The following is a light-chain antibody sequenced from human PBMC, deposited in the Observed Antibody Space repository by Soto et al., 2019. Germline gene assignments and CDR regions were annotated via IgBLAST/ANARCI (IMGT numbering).Light chain of an antibody. J-gene: IGKJ1*01. CDR1: QGISSY. V-gene: IGKV1-8*01. CDR2: AAS. Sequence: AIRMTQSPSSFSASTGDRVTITCRASQGISSYLAWYQQKPGKAPKLLIYAASTLQSGVPSRFGGSGSWTDFTLTISCLQSEDFATYYYQQYYSYPHTFGHGTKVEIK. CDR3: QQYYSYPHT.